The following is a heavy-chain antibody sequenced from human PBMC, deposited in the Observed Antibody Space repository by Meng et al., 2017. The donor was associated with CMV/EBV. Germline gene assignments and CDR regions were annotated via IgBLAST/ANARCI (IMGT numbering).Heavy chain of an antibody. J-gene: IGHJ4*02. CDR1: SITLICSA. Sequence: VESGAAGGEVVWAGWSTGPSCAASSITLICSAMRWLRQAPGEGVWWVEVISYDGSNKYYADAVKGLFTISRDNSKNTLYLQMNSLRAEDTAVYYCARGSVAGFDYWGQGTLVTVSS. V-gene: IGHV3-30-3*01. CDR2: ISYDGSNK. CDR3: ARGSVAGFDY. D-gene: IGHD6-19*01.